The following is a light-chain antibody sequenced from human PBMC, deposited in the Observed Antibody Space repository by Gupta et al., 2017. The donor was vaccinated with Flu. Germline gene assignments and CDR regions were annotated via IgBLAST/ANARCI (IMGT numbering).Light chain of an antibody. CDR1: SSAVGRDNY. CDR3: TSKKSTSSGRV. CDR2: RES. J-gene: IGLJ3*02. Sequence: TTSSTATSSAVGRDNYVSWYQHNPEKAPNRRSDRESRRNSAVPDRFSGSKSDTTAALTNNGLQAEDEADYYYTSKKSTSSGRVFGGGTKLTVL. V-gene: IGLV2-14*01.